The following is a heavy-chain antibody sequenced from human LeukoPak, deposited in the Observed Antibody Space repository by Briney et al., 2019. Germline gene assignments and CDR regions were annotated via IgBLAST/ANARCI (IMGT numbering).Heavy chain of an antibody. CDR3: AKDRYCSGGSCDEGYFDY. J-gene: IGHJ4*02. Sequence: PGGSLRLSCAASGFTFDDYAMHWVRQAPGKGLEWVSGISWNSGSIGYADSVKGRFTISRDNAKNSLYLQMNSLRAEDTALYYCAKDRYCSGGSCDEGYFDYWGQGTLVTVSS. D-gene: IGHD2-15*01. V-gene: IGHV3-9*01. CDR2: ISWNSGSI. CDR1: GFTFDDYA.